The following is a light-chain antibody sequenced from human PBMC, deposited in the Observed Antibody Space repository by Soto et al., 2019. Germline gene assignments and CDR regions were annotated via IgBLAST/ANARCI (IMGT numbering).Light chain of an antibody. J-gene: IGKJ3*01. CDR1: QSVYSNY. CDR3: QQYETSPFT. Sequence: EIVLTQSPGTLSLSPGERATLSCRASQSVYSNYLAWYQQKPGQTPRLLIYGASSRATGIPDRFSGSGSGTDFTLTISRLETEDFAVYYVQQYETSPFTFGAGNKVDVK. CDR2: GAS. V-gene: IGKV3-20*01.